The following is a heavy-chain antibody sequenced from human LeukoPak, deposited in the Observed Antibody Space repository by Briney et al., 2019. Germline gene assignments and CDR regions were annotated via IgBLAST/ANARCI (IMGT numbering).Heavy chain of an antibody. CDR3: ARELGYYSSRTSRGYFDY. CDR2: IKQDGSEK. Sequence: GGSLRLSCAASGFTFSSYSMNWVRQAPGKGLEWVANIKQDGSEKYYVDSVKGRFTISRDNAKNSLYLQMNSLRAEDTAVYYCARELGYYSSRTSRGYFDYWGQGTLVTVSS. CDR1: GFTFSSYS. V-gene: IGHV3-7*01. J-gene: IGHJ4*02. D-gene: IGHD6-13*01.